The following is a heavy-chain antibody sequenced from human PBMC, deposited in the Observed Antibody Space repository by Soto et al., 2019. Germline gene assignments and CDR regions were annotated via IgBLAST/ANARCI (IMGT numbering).Heavy chain of an antibody. CDR2: IWYDGSNK. Sequence: QVQLVESGGGVVQPGRSLRLSCAASGFTFSSYGMHWVRQAPGKGLEWVAVIWYDGSNKYYADSVKGRFTISRDNSKNTLYLQMNSLRAEDTAVYYCARDYDSSGYPLGYWGQGTLVTVSS. D-gene: IGHD3-22*01. V-gene: IGHV3-33*01. CDR3: ARDYDSSGYPLGY. CDR1: GFTFSSYG. J-gene: IGHJ4*02.